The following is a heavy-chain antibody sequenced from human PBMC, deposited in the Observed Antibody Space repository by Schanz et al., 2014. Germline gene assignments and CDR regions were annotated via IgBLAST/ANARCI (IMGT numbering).Heavy chain of an antibody. J-gene: IGHJ4*02. Sequence: EVQLLESGGGLVEPGGSLRLSCAASGFSFSSYAMGWVRQARGKGLEWVSSISGDHRNTFYADSVKGRFTISRDNSKNTLYLQMNSLRAEDTAVYYCVRDSFFAFDYWGQGTLVTVSS. V-gene: IGHV3-23*01. CDR2: ISGDHRNT. CDR3: VRDSFFAFDY. CDR1: GFSFSSYA. D-gene: IGHD3-3*01.